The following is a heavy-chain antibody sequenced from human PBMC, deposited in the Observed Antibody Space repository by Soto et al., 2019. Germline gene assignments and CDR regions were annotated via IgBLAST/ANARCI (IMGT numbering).Heavy chain of an antibody. J-gene: IGHJ4*02. D-gene: IGHD3-16*01. CDR3: ASWGSLRSTSFDY. CDR1: GYTFTGYY. Sequence: ASVKVSGKASGYTFTGYYMHWVRQAPGQGLEWMGWINPNSGGTNYAQKFQGRVTMTRDTSISTAYMELSRLRSDDTAVYYCASWGSLRSTSFDYWGQGTLVTVSS. CDR2: INPNSGGT. V-gene: IGHV1-2*02.